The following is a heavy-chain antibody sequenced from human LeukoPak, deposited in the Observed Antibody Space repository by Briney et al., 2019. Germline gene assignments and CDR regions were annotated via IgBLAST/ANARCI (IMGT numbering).Heavy chain of an antibody. J-gene: IGHJ4*02. D-gene: IGHD3-3*01. Sequence: GASVKVSCKASGGTFSSYAISWVRQAPGQGLEWMGGIIPIFGTANYAQKFQGRVTITTDESTSTAYMELSSLRSEDTAVYYCAPGGYDFWSGSLPDWGQGTLVTVSS. CDR2: IIPIFGTA. V-gene: IGHV1-69*05. CDR1: GGTFSSYA. CDR3: APGGYDFWSGSLPD.